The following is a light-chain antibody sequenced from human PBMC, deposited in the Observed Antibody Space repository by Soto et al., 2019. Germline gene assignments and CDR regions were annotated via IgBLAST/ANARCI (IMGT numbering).Light chain of an antibody. V-gene: IGLV2-8*01. CDR1: SSDVGGYNY. J-gene: IGLJ1*01. CDR2: EVS. Sequence: QSVLTQPPSASGSPGQSVTISCTGTSSDVGGYNYVSWYQQHPGKAPKLMIYEVSKRPPGVPDRFSGSKSGNTASLTVSGLQAKDEADYYCSSYAGSNTPYVFGTGTKVTVL. CDR3: SSYAGSNTPYV.